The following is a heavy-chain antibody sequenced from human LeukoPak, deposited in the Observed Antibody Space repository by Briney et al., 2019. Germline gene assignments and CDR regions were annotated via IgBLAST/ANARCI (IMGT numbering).Heavy chain of an antibody. Sequence: GGSLRLSCAASGFTFSNYWMHWVRQAPGKGLVWVSRINSDGSSTNYADSVKGRFTISRDNAKNTLSLQMNSLRAEDTAVYYCAKASRQGAVASPLDYWGQGTLVTVSS. CDR3: AKASRQGAVASPLDY. J-gene: IGHJ4*02. V-gene: IGHV3-74*01. D-gene: IGHD6-19*01. CDR1: GFTFSNYW. CDR2: INSDGSST.